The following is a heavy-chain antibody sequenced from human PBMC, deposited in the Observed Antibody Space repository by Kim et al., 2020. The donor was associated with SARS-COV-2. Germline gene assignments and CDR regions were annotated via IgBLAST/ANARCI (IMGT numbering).Heavy chain of an antibody. D-gene: IGHD6-6*01. CDR1: GFSFVDYA. V-gene: IGHV3-23*01. CDR2: INARRTT. CDR3: SKTIVAARFFHH. J-gene: IGHJ4*02. Sequence: GGSLRLSCAASGFSFVDYAMGWVRQAPGKGLEWVSTINARRTTYYSDSAKGRLTTPTDSYTNEADLQMNSLRADDTAAYYCSKTIVAARFFHHWGQGTLV.